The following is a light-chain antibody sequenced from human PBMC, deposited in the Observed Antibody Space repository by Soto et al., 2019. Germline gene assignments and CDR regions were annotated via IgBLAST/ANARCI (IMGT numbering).Light chain of an antibody. V-gene: IGKV1-5*03. CDR3: QQYNSSYT. CDR2: KAS. CDR1: DNINTR. Sequence: GDRVTISCRASDNINTRVAWYQQKPGKAPNLLIYKASTLETGVPSRFTGSGSGTEFTLTISSLQPDDFATYYCQQYNSSYTFGQGTKVDIK. J-gene: IGKJ2*01.